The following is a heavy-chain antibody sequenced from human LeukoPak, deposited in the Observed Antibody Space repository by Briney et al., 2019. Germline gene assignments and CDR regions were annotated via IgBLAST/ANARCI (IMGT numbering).Heavy chain of an antibody. J-gene: IGHJ6*02. CDR2: LRGNGET. CDR1: GLSFSSFA. Sequence: GGSLRLSCAASGLSFSSFAMSWVRQGPARGLEWVSSLRGNGETFYADFVKGRFTISRDNSKNSLYLQMNSLRTEDTALYYCAKGDIVVVPAATKIYYSYYGMDVWGQGTTVTVSS. CDR3: AKGDIVVVPAATKIYYSYYGMDV. D-gene: IGHD2-2*01. V-gene: IGHV3-43*02.